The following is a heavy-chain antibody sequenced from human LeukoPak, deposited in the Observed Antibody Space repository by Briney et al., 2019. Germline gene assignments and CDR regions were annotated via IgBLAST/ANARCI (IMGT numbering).Heavy chain of an antibody. CDR3: ARSYSSESSGWHRPVDC. V-gene: IGHV3-53*01. Sequence: PGGSLRLSCAASGFTVSYNYINWVRQAPGKGLEWVSAIYYSGTTYYADSVKGRFTISKDNSKNTVYLEMNSLRAEDTAVYYCARSYSSESSGWHRPVDCWGQGTLVTVSS. CDR1: GFTVSYNY. J-gene: IGHJ4*02. D-gene: IGHD3-22*01. CDR2: IYYSGTT.